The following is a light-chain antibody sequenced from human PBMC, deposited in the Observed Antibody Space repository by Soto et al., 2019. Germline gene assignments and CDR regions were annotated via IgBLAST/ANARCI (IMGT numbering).Light chain of an antibody. CDR3: QVRSNWPTWT. Sequence: EIVLTQSPATLSLSPGDRATLSCRASQSVSNFLAWYQQKPGQAPRLLIYDASNRATGIPARFSGGGSGTDFTLTISSLEPEDFAVYYCQVRSNWPTWTFGQVTKVEI. J-gene: IGKJ1*01. CDR1: QSVSNF. CDR2: DAS. V-gene: IGKV3-11*01.